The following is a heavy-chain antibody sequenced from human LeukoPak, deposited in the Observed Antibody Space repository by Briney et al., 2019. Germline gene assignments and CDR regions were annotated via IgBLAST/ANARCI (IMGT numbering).Heavy chain of an antibody. V-gene: IGHV4-31*03. Sequence: SQTLSLTCTVSGGSISSGGYFWNWIRQLPGKGLEWIGYIYSSGSTYNPSLKSRVIISLDTSKNQFSLKLNSVTAADTAVYYCARGGKKTAMVTSWGQGTLVTVSS. CDR2: IYSSGST. CDR3: ARGGKKTAMVTS. D-gene: IGHD5-18*01. J-gene: IGHJ4*02. CDR1: GGSISSGGYF.